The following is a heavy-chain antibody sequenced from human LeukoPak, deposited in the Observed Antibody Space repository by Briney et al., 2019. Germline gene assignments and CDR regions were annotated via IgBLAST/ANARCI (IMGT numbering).Heavy chain of an antibody. CDR3: ARVRDSSGYYQGWYFDL. Sequence: SETLSLTCAVSGGSISSGGYSWGWIRQPPGKGLEWIGYIYHSESTYYNPSLKSRVTISVDRSKNQFSLKLSSVTAADTAVYYCARVRDSSGYYQGWYFDLWGRGTLVTVSS. CDR1: GGSISSGGYS. V-gene: IGHV4-30-2*01. D-gene: IGHD3-22*01. J-gene: IGHJ2*01. CDR2: IYHSEST.